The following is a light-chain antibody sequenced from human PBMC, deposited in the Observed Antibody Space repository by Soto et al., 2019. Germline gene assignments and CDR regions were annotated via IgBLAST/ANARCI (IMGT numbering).Light chain of an antibody. Sequence: EIVLTQSPGTLSLSPGEGATLSCRASQSVSSSSLTWYQQKRGQAPRLLIYGASTRATGIPDRFSGSGSGTDFTLTISRLETEDVAVYYCHQYQSSFTFGGGTKVEIK. CDR1: QSVSSSS. J-gene: IGKJ4*01. CDR2: GAS. CDR3: HQYQSSFT. V-gene: IGKV3-20*01.